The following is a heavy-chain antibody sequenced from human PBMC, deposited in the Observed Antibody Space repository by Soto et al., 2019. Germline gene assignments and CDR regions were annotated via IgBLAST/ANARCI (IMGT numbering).Heavy chain of an antibody. CDR2: WNPNSGNT. D-gene: IGHD6-13*01. Sequence: ASVKVSCKASGYTFANYDINWVRQAPGQGLEWMGWWNPNSGNTGYAQKFQGRVTMTRNTSVSTAYMELSSLRSEDTAAYYCARGIRIATTATTTYYFDYWGQGALGTVSS. J-gene: IGHJ4*02. CDR1: GYTFANYD. CDR3: ARGIRIATTATTTYYFDY. V-gene: IGHV1-8*01.